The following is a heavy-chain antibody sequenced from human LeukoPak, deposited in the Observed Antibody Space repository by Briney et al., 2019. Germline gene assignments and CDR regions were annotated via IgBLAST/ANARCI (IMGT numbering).Heavy chain of an antibody. CDR1: GFTFSDFY. CDR3: ARDYASEYMDV. CDR2: ISTTGYTI. Sequence: GGSPRLSCEASGFTFSDFYMSWIRQAPGQGLEWLSYISTTGYTIYYADSVKGRFTISRDNTQNSLFLQMDSLRVEDTAVYYCARDYASEYMDVWGKGTTVTVSS. V-gene: IGHV3-11*04. J-gene: IGHJ6*03. D-gene: IGHD3-16*01.